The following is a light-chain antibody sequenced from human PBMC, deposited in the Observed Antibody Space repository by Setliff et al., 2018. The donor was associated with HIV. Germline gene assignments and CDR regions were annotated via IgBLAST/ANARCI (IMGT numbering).Light chain of an antibody. Sequence: QSALTQPASVSGSPGQSITISCTGTSSDVGGYNYVSWYQHYPGKAPKLMIYEVSNRPSGVSNRFSGSKSGNTASLTISGLQAEDEADYYCCSYAGSRIVVFGGGTKSPS. J-gene: IGLJ2*01. CDR1: SSDVGGYNY. V-gene: IGLV2-14*01. CDR2: EVS. CDR3: CSYAGSRIVV.